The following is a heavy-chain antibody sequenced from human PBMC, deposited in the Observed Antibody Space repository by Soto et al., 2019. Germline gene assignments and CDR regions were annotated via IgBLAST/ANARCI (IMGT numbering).Heavy chain of an antibody. CDR1: GLTLSGKKY. V-gene: IGHV3-53*01. CDR3: ATWHLQEHADDI. J-gene: IGHJ3*02. CDR2: LYDVDRT. Sequence: PGGSLRLSCAAFGLTLSGKKYISWVRQAPGKGLECVSALYDVDRTYYADSVKGRFTTSIDTSRTIVYLQMNSLRIDDTAVYFCATWHLQEHADDIGGKGRKVSDSS. D-gene: IGHD4-4*01.